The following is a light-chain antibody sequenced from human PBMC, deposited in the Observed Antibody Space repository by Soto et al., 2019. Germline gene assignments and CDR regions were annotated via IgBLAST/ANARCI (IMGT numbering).Light chain of an antibody. CDR1: IDDVTAYYR. CDR3: SVYTSTSTYV. J-gene: IGLJ1*01. Sequence: QSALTQPPSVSGSPGQSVTISCSGTIDDVTAYYRVSWYQQTPGTAPKLMIYDVSNRPSGVPDRFSGSRSGNTASLTISGLQAEDEGEYYCSVYTSTSTYVFGTGTKVTVL. V-gene: IGLV2-18*01. CDR2: DVS.